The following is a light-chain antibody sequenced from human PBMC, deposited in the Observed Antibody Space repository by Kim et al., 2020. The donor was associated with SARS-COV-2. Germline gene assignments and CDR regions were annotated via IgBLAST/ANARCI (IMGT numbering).Light chain of an antibody. CDR2: RDS. J-gene: IGLJ1*01. CDR3: QVWDSNTARV. V-gene: IGLV3-9*01. Sequence: VARDKTARITCGGKNMERKKVHWYKQRPGQAPVLVIYRDSNRPSGIPERFSASNSGNTATLTISRAQAGDEADYYCQVWDSNTARVFGTGTKVTVL. CDR1: NMERKK.